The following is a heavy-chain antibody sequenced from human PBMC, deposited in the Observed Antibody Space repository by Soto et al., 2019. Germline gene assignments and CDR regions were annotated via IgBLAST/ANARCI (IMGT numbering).Heavy chain of an antibody. CDR3: ARVELGGLLHALDI. J-gene: IGHJ3*02. CDR1: GASTSSPTYY. D-gene: IGHD1-26*01. V-gene: IGHV4-31*01. Sequence: QVQLQQSGPGLVKPSQTLSLTCIVSGASTSSPTYYWSWIRQHPGKGLEWIGYIYFSGSTFYNESLKSLVTISVDTSKNQFSLKLSSVTAADTAVYYCARVELGGLLHALDIWGQGTMVTVSS. CDR2: IYFSGST.